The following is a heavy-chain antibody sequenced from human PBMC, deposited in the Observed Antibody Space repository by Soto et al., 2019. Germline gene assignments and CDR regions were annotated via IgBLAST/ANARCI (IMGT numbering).Heavy chain of an antibody. CDR2: IWYDGSNK. CDR3: ARDSSRSTIFGVVIIQSPPMDV. D-gene: IGHD3-3*01. Sequence: GGALRLSCAASGFTFSSYGMHWVRQAPGKGLEWVAVIWYDGSNKYYADSVKGRFTISRDNSKNTLYLQMNSLRAEDTAVYYCARDSSRSTIFGVVIIQSPPMDVWGQGTTVTVSS. J-gene: IGHJ6*02. V-gene: IGHV3-33*01. CDR1: GFTFSSYG.